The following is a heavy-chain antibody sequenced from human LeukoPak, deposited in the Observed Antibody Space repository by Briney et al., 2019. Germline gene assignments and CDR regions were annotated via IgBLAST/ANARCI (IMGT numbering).Heavy chain of an antibody. Sequence: GGSLRLSCAASGFTFSSYAMSWVRQAPGKGLEWVSAISGSGGSTYYADSVKGRFTISRDNSKNTLYLQMNSLRAEDTAVYYCAKEDLYYDFWSGYNYYYGMDVWGQGTTVTVSS. J-gene: IGHJ6*02. CDR2: ISGSGGST. CDR1: GFTFSSYA. V-gene: IGHV3-23*01. D-gene: IGHD3-3*01. CDR3: AKEDLYYDFWSGYNYYYGMDV.